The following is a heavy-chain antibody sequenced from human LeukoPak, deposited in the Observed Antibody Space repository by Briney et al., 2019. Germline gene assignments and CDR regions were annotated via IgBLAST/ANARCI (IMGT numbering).Heavy chain of an antibody. V-gene: IGHV3-23*01. CDR3: AKATLRTTVVKGVLDY. CDR2: ISGSGGST. Sequence: GGSLRLSCAASGFTFSSYAMSWVRQAPGKGLEWVSAISGSGGSTYYADSVKGRFTISRDNSKNTLYLQMNSLRAEDTAVYYCAKATLRTTVVKGVLDYRGQGTLVTVSS. CDR1: GFTFSSYA. J-gene: IGHJ4*02. D-gene: IGHD4-23*01.